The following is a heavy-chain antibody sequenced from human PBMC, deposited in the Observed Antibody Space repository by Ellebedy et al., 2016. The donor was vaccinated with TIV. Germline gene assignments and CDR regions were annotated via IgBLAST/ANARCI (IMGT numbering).Heavy chain of an antibody. Sequence: GESLKISCAASGFTFSSYAMHWVRQAPGKGLEWVAVISYDGSNKYYADSVKGRFTSSRDNSKNTLYLQMNSLRAEDTAVYYCARGVAVIYYFDYWGQGTLVTVSS. CDR1: GFTFSSYA. J-gene: IGHJ4*02. D-gene: IGHD6-19*01. V-gene: IGHV3-30-3*01. CDR3: ARGVAVIYYFDY. CDR2: ISYDGSNK.